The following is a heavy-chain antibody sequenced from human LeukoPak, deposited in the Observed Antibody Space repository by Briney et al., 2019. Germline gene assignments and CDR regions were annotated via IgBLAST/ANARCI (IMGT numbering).Heavy chain of an antibody. J-gene: IGHJ4*02. D-gene: IGHD5-18*01. Sequence: GGSLRLSCAASGFTFSSYAMSWVRQAPGKGLEWVSTISGSGGSTYYADSVKGRFTISRDNSKNTLYLQMNSLRAEDTAVYYCAKLGQLWLLSYFDYWGQGTLVTVSS. CDR3: AKLGQLWLLSYFDY. CDR2: ISGSGGST. V-gene: IGHV3-23*01. CDR1: GFTFSSYA.